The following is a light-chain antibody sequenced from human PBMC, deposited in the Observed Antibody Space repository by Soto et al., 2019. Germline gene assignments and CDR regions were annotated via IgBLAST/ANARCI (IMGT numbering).Light chain of an antibody. J-gene: IGKJ1*01. CDR2: KAS. CDR3: QHYNSYSEA. Sequence: IQMTQSPSPLSASVGDRVTIPRRASQTVSSWLAWYQQKPGKAPKLLIYKASTLKSGVPSRFSGSGSGTEFTLTISSLQPDDFTTYYCQHYNSYSEAFGQGTKVDIK. V-gene: IGKV1-5*03. CDR1: QTVSSW.